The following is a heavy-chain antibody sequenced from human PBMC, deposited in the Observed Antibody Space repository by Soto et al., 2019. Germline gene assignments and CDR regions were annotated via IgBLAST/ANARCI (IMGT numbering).Heavy chain of an antibody. J-gene: IGHJ4*02. D-gene: IGHD3-22*01. CDR2: IYHSGST. V-gene: IGHV4-30-2*01. CDR3: ARVRGYDSSGYFDY. CDR1: GGSISSGGYS. Sequence: TSETLSLTCAVSGGSISSGGYSWSWIRQPPGKGLEWIGYIYHSGSTYYNPSLKSRVTISVGRSKNQFSLKLSSVTAADTAVYYCARVRGYDSSGYFDYWGQGTLVTVYS.